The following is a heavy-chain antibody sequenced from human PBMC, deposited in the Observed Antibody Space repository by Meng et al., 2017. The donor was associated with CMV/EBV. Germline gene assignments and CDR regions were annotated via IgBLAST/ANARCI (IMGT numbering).Heavy chain of an antibody. CDR3: ARGLIAAAGTSRYDYYYYGMDV. CDR1: GGSFSGYY. J-gene: IGHJ6*02. Sequence: ESLKISCAVYGGSFSGYYWSWIRQPPGKGLEWIGEINHSGSTNYNPSLKSRVTISVDTSKNQFSLKLSSVTAADTAVYYCARGLIAAAGTSRYDYYYYGMDVWGQGTTVTVSS. CDR2: INHSGST. D-gene: IGHD6-13*01. V-gene: IGHV4-34*01.